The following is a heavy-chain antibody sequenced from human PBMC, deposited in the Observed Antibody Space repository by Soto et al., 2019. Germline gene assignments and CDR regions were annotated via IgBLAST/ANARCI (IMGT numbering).Heavy chain of an antibody. CDR1: GGTFSSYT. CDR2: IILILGIA. D-gene: IGHD3-10*01. V-gene: IGHV1-69*02. J-gene: IGHJ4*02. Sequence: ASVKVSCKASGGTFSSYTISWVRQAPGQGLEWMGRIILILGIANYAQKFQGRVTITADKSTSTAYMELSSLRSEDTAVYYCATPMVRGVFGYWGQGTLVTVSS. CDR3: ATPMVRGVFGY.